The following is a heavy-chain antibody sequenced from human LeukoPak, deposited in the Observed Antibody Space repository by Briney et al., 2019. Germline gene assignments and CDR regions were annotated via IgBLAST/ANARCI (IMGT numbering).Heavy chain of an antibody. Sequence: GGSLRLSCAASGFTFSSYGMSRVRQAPGKGLEWVSAISGSGGSTYYADSVKGRFTISRDNSKNTLYLQMNSLRAEDTAVYYCAKDIAAAAVYYFDYWGQGTLVTVSS. D-gene: IGHD6-13*01. CDR1: GFTFSSYG. V-gene: IGHV3-23*01. J-gene: IGHJ4*02. CDR3: AKDIAAAAVYYFDY. CDR2: ISGSGGST.